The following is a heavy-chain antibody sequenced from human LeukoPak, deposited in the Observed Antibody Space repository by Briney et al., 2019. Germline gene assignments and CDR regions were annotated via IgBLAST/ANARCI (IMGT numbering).Heavy chain of an antibody. D-gene: IGHD6-19*01. Sequence: SETLSLTCTVSGGSISSYYWSWIRQPAGKGLEWIGRIYTSGSTNYNPSLKSRVTMSVDTSKNQFSLKLSSVTAADTAVYYCARVMYSSGWYRVWFDPWGQGTLVTVSS. CDR2: IYTSGST. J-gene: IGHJ5*02. V-gene: IGHV4-4*07. CDR3: ARVMYSSGWYRVWFDP. CDR1: GGSISSYY.